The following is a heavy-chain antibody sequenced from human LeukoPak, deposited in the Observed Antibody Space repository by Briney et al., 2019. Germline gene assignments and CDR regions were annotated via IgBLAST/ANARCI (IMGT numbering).Heavy chain of an antibody. J-gene: IGHJ5*02. V-gene: IGHV3-33*01. Sequence: PGRSLRLSCAASGFTFSSYGMHWVRQAPGKGLEWVAVIWYDGSNKYYADSVKGRFTISRDNSKNTLYLQMNSLRAEDTAVYYCARGRNDYVWGSYLNWFDPWGQGTLVTVSS. CDR2: IWYDGSNK. CDR1: GFTFSSYG. CDR3: ARGRNDYVWGSYLNWFDP. D-gene: IGHD3-16*02.